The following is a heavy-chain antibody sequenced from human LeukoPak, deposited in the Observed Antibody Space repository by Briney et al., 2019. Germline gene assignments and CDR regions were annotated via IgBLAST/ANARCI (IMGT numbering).Heavy chain of an antibody. CDR1: GFTFTDYA. Sequence: PGGSLRLSCVASGFTFTDYAMRWVRQAPGKGLEWVSSIGGGGFNTHYADSVKGRFSISRDTSTNTLYLEMNSLRADDSALYYCAKDNFGLVPYCFDSWGQGTLVTVSS. CDR3: AKDNFGLVPYCFDS. D-gene: IGHD2-21*01. CDR2: IGGGGFNT. V-gene: IGHV3-23*01. J-gene: IGHJ4*02.